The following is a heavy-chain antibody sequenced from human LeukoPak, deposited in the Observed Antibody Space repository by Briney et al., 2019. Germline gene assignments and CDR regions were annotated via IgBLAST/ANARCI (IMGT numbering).Heavy chain of an antibody. D-gene: IGHD3-3*01. J-gene: IGHJ6*02. CDR2: IYYSGST. V-gene: IGHV4-59*01. Sequence: PSETLSLTCAVYGGSFSGYYRSWIRQPPGKGLEWIGYIYYSGSTNYNPSLKSRVTISVDTSKNQFSLKLSSVTAADTAVYYCARALYYDFWSGYYGSYYYGMDVWGQGTTVTVSS. CDR1: GGSFSGYY. CDR3: ARALYYDFWSGYYGSYYYGMDV.